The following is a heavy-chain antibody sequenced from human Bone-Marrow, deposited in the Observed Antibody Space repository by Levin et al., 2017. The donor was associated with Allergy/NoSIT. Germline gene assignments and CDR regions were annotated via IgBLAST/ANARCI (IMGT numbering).Heavy chain of an antibody. V-gene: IGHV1-46*01. CDR3: ARDALPEDHYYFDPSGLLDY. Sequence: ASVKVSCKASGYTFTNYYIHWVRQAPGQGLEWMGLVDPSGGRTNYAQKFQGRVTLTRDTSTHIVYMELSSLRTEDTAVYYCARDALPEDHYYFDPSGLLDYWGQGTLVTVSS. CDR1: GYTFTNYY. D-gene: IGHD3-22*01. CDR2: VDPSGGRT. J-gene: IGHJ4*02.